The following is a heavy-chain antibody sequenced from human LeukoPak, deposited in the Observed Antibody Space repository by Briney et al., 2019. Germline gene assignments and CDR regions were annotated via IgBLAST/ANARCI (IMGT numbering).Heavy chain of an antibody. CDR3: ARERKLELLDWLDP. Sequence: SGTLSLTCAVYGGSFSGYYWSWIRQPPGKGLGWIASIYYTGSTYYNSSLKSRVTISVDTSKNQFSLKLSSVTAADTAVYYCARERKLELLDWLDPWGQGTLVTVSS. CDR1: GGSFSGYY. D-gene: IGHD1-7*01. CDR2: IYYTGST. V-gene: IGHV4-34*01. J-gene: IGHJ5*02.